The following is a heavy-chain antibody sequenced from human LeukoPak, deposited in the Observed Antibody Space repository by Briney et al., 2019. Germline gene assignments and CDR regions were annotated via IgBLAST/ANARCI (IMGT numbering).Heavy chain of an antibody. V-gene: IGHV3-30-3*01. CDR2: MSPDGNKK. Sequence: GGSLRLSCAASGFTFSVYNMHCVRQAPGKGLDWVALMSPDGNKKYYADSVKGRFTISRDNSKNTVDQQLNSLRAEDTAVDYCASYLLGKYTFDYCGQGTLVTVSS. J-gene: IGHJ4*02. CDR1: GFTFSVYN. D-gene: IGHD1-26*01. CDR3: ASYLLGKYTFDY.